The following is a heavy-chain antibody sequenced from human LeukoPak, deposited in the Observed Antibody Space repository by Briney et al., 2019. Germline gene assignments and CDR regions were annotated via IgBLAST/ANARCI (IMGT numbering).Heavy chain of an antibody. V-gene: IGHV4-34*01. D-gene: IGHD3-10*01. CDR3: ARKGSRGSVSYYRKPPSYYCGMDV. CDR1: CGCFSGYY. CDR2: INHSRST. J-gene: IGHJ6*02. Sequence: SETLSIICSVYCGCFSGYYWRWIRQPPGEGVEWIVEINHSRSTNYNPSLKSGVIISLDTSKNQFSLKLSSVTAADTAVYYCARKGSRGSVSYYRKPPSYYCGMDVWGQGTTVTVSS.